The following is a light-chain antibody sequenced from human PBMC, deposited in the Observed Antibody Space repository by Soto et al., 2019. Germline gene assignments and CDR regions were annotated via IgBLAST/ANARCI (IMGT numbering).Light chain of an antibody. CDR3: MQGTHWPLT. CDR1: QSLVDRDGDIY. CDR2: KVS. Sequence: DAVMTQSPLSLPVTLGQPASISCRSSQSLVDRDGDIYLNWFQQRSGQSPRRLIYKVSKQDSGVPDRFSGSGSGTDFTLKISRVEAEDVGVYYCMQGTHWPLTFGGGTKVDIK. J-gene: IGKJ4*01. V-gene: IGKV2-30*01.